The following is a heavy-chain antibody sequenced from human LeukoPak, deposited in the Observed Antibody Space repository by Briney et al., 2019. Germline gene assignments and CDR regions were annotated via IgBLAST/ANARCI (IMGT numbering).Heavy chain of an antibody. D-gene: IGHD6-19*01. CDR1: GGTFSSYA. J-gene: IGHJ6*03. V-gene: IGHV1-69*05. CDR3: ASVFLGYSSGWSYYYYYMDV. CDR2: IIPIFGTA. Sequence: SVKVSCKASGGTFSSYAISWVRQAPGQGLEWMGRIIPIFGTANYAQKFQGRVTITTDDSTSTAYMELSSLRSEDTAVYYCASVFLGYSSGWSYYYYYMDVWGKGTTVTVSS.